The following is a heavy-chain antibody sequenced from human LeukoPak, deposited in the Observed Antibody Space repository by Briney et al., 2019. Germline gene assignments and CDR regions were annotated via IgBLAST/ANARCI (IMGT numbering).Heavy chain of an antibody. CDR2: FNTSSNYI. Sequence: GVPLTLSCTLCIYTHCPYNMHCPPHSRGEAREWVSSFNTSSNYIYYTHSVKRRHSISRHYDKHTLSLQMNALRGEDTAVFYCARAFGSYYDYDYSYNYMDVWGKGDTVTVSS. CDR3: ARAFGSYYDYDYSYNYMDV. V-gene: IGHV3-21*01. D-gene: IGHD1-26*01. CDR1: IYTHCPYN. J-gene: IGHJ6*03.